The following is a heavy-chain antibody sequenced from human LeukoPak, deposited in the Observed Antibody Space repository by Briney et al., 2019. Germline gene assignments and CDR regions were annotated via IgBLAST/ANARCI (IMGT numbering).Heavy chain of an antibody. V-gene: IGHV3-72*01. Sequence: PGGSLRLLRSASGFNFRDYLLDWVRPAPGKGLEGVGRNRRGANSYTTEYAASVKGRFTISRDDSKSSLYLHMNSLKTEDTAVYHCSRDGGEGGNSAFDIWGQGTMVTVSS. CDR3: SRDGGEGGNSAFDI. CDR1: GFNFRDYL. D-gene: IGHD3-16*01. CDR2: NRRGANSYTT. J-gene: IGHJ3*02.